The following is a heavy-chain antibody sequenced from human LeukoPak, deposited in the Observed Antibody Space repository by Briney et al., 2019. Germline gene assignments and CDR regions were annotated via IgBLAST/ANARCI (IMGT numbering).Heavy chain of an antibody. D-gene: IGHD5-18*01. Sequence: GTLSLTCGVSGVSITSGNWWSWVRQAPGKGLEWVSTISGNGGSTYHADSVQGRFTISRDNSKNTLFLQMNSLRAEDTAVYYCAKILRGYNYGGFDYWGQGTLVTVSS. CDR1: GVSITSGN. V-gene: IGHV3-23*01. CDR3: AKILRGYNYGGFDY. J-gene: IGHJ4*02. CDR2: ISGNGGST.